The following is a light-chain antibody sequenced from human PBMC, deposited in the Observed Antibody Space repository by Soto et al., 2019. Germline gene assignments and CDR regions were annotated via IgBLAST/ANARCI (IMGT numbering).Light chain of an antibody. CDR3: QQYYSFPWT. CDR1: QSISNL. CDR2: DAS. J-gene: IGKJ1*01. Sequence: DIQLTQSPSTLSTSVGDRVTVTCRASQSISNLLAWYQQKPGKAPKLLIYDASSLESGVPSRFSGSGSGTEFTLTISCLQSEDFATYYCQQYYSFPWTFGQGTKVDIK. V-gene: IGKV1-5*01.